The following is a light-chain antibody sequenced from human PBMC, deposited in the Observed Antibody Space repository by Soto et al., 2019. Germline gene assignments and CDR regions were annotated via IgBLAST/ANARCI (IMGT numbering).Light chain of an antibody. CDR2: GVT. V-gene: IGLV2-14*03. CDR1: SGDVGFYDF. J-gene: IGLJ3*02. Sequence: QSALTQPASMSGSPGQSITISCTGTSGDVGFYDFVSWYQQHPGKVPRLIIYGVTKRPSGVSHRCSGSKSGNTASLTIPGLQVEDEADYACASDTGSSTDVFGGGTKVTVL. CDR3: ASDTGSSTDV.